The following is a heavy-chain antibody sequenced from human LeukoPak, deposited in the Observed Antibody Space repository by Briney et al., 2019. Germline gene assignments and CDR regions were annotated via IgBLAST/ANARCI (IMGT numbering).Heavy chain of an antibody. CDR2: ISYDGDNK. CDR1: GFTFSRSG. Sequence: GGSLRLSCVGSGFTFSRSGMHWVRQAPGKGLAWLAVISYDGDNKYYADSVKGRFTISRDNSKNTLYLQITSLRSEDTAVYYCAKGRYSSGWYGGPFDYWGQGSLVTVSS. J-gene: IGHJ4*02. V-gene: IGHV3-30*18. D-gene: IGHD6-19*01. CDR3: AKGRYSSGWYGGPFDY.